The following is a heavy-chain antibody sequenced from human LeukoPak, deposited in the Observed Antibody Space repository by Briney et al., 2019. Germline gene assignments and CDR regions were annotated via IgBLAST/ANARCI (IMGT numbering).Heavy chain of an antibody. V-gene: IGHV3-20*04. Sequence: QSGGSLRLSCAASGFTVSSNYMSWVRQAPGKGLEWVSGINWNGGSTGYADSVKGRFTISRDNAKNSLYLQMNSLRAEDTALYYCARGDISYYSSGYYYFDYWGQGTLVTVSS. CDR1: GFTVSSNY. D-gene: IGHD3-22*01. J-gene: IGHJ4*02. CDR3: ARGDISYYSSGYYYFDY. CDR2: INWNGGST.